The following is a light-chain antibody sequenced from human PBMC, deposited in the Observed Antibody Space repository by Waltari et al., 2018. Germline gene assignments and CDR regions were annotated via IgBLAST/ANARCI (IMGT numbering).Light chain of an antibody. CDR3: QQTYTTPNT. V-gene: IGKV1-39*01. CDR2: AAS. CDR1: QTISSY. Sequence: DIQMTQSPSSLSASVGDSVTITCRAGQTISSYFNWYQQKPGKAPRLVIYAASSLQSGVPSRFSGSGSGTDFALTISSLQPEDFASYYCQQTYTTPNTFGQGTKLEI. J-gene: IGKJ2*01.